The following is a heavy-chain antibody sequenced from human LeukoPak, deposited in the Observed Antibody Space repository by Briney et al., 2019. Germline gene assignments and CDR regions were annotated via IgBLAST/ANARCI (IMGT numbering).Heavy chain of an antibody. Sequence: GSVKVSCKVSGYTLTELSMHWVRQAPGKGLEWMGGFDPEDGETIYAQKFQGRVTMTEDTSTDTAYMDLSSLRAEDTAVYYRATPPYCSSTSCRDYWGQGTLVTVSS. J-gene: IGHJ4*02. CDR3: ATPPYCSSTSCRDY. V-gene: IGHV1-24*01. CDR1: GYTLTELS. CDR2: FDPEDGET. D-gene: IGHD2-2*01.